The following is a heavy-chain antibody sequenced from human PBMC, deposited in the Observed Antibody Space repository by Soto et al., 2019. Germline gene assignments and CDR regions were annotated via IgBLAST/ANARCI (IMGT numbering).Heavy chain of an antibody. CDR1: GFTFRDYW. CDR3: GTDPVSNFDC. J-gene: IGHJ4*02. CDR2: IDGEGSET. V-gene: IGHV3-7*01. D-gene: IGHD2-2*01. Sequence: GGSLRLSCAASGFTFRDYWMSWVRQAPGKGLEWVATIDGEGSETHHVDSVKGPFTISRDNAKNSLFLQMNSLTAEDTAVYYCGTDPVSNFDCWGQGALVTVSS.